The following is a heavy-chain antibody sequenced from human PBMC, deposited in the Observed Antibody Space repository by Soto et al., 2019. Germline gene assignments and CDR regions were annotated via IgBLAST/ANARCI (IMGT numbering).Heavy chain of an antibody. CDR1: GFTFSRYS. J-gene: IGHJ6*02. CDR3: AREETAWPLAYGLDV. D-gene: IGHD2-21*02. V-gene: IGHV3-21*01. Sequence: GSLRLSCAGSGFTFSRYSMHLVRQAPGKGLEWVSSIGTRSDIYYADSVKGRFTISRDNAKNSLSLQMNSLRAEDTGVYYCAREETAWPLAYGLDVWGQGTTVTVSS. CDR2: IGTRSDI.